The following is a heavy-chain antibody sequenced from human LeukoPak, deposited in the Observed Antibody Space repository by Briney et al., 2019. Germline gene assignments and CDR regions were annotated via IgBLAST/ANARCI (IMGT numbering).Heavy chain of an antibody. V-gene: IGHV4-61*02. CDR2: IYTSGST. CDR3: AREYCSGGSCYLDY. Sequence: SQTLSLTCTVSGGSISSGSYYWSWIRQRAGKGLEWIGRIYTSGSTNYNPSLKSRVTISVDTSKNQFSLKLSSVTAADTAVYYCAREYCSGGSCYLDYWGQGTLVTVSS. D-gene: IGHD2-15*01. J-gene: IGHJ4*02. CDR1: GGSISSGSYY.